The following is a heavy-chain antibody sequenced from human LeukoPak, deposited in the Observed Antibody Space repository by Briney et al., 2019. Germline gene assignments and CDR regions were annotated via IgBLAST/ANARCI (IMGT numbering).Heavy chain of an antibody. CDR2: IHPNSGGT. CDR1: GYTFTGYY. D-gene: IGHD6-6*01. V-gene: IGHV1-2*02. J-gene: IGHJ3*02. CDR3: ASCSSSSSEAFDI. Sequence: ASVKLSCKASGYTFTGYYMHWVRQAPGQGLEWMGWIHPNSGGTNYAQKFQGRVTMTRDTSISTAYMELSRLRSDDTAVYYCASCSSSSSEAFDIWGQGTMVTVSS.